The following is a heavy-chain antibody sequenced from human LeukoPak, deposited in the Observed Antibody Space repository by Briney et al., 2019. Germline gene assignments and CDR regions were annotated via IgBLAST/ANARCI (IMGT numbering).Heavy chain of an antibody. CDR2: ISCNSGSI. CDR1: GFTFDDYA. CDR3: AKATHGYCTNGVCFPNWFDP. D-gene: IGHD2-8*01. J-gene: IGHJ5*02. V-gene: IGHV3-9*01. Sequence: GGSLRLSCAASGFTFDDYAMHWVRQAPGKGLEWVSGISCNSGSIGYADSVKGRFTISRDNAKNSLYLQMNSLRAEDTALYYCAKATHGYCTNGVCFPNWFDPWGQGTLVTVSS.